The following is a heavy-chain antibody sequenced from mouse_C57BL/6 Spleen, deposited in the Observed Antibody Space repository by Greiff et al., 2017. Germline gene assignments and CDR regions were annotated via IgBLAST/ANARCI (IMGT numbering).Heavy chain of an antibody. V-gene: IGHV1-22*01. D-gene: IGHD4-1*01. CDR2: INPNNGGT. J-gene: IGHJ4*01. Sequence: VQLQQSGPELVKPGASVKMSCKASGYTFTDYNMHWVKQSHGKSLEWIGYINPNNGGTSYNQKFKGKATLTVNKSSSTAYMELRSLTSEDSAVYYCARLNWDGDYAMDYWGQGTSVTVSS. CDR1: GYTFTDYN. CDR3: ARLNWDGDYAMDY.